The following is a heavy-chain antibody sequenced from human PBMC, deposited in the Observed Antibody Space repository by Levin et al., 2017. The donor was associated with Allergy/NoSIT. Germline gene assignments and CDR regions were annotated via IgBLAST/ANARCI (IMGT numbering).Heavy chain of an antibody. J-gene: IGHJ5*02. D-gene: IGHD2-15*01. CDR1: GGTFSSYA. CDR3: ARAIHCSGGSCYWFDP. Sequence: KISCKASGGTFSSYAISWVRQAPGQGLEWMGGIIPIFGTANYAQKFQGRVTITADESTSTAYMELSSLRSEDTAVYYCARAIHCSGGSCYWFDPWGQGTLVTVSS. V-gene: IGHV1-69*01. CDR2: IIPIFGTA.